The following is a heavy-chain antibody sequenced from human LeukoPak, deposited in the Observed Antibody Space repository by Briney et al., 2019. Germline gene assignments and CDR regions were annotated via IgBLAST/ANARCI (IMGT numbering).Heavy chain of an antibody. CDR2: IWYDGSNK. Sequence: GGSLRLSCAASGFTFSSYGMHWVRQAPGKGLEWVAVIWYDGSNKDYADSVKGRFTISRDNSKNTLYLQMNSLRAEDTAVYYCAKGGLTRAYFDYWGQGTLVTVSS. CDR3: AKGGLTRAYFDY. V-gene: IGHV3-33*06. CDR1: GFTFSSYG. D-gene: IGHD1-14*01. J-gene: IGHJ4*02.